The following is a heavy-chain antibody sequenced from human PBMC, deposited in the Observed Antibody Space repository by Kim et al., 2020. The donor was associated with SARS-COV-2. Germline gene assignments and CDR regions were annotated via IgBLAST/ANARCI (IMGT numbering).Heavy chain of an antibody. Sequence: SETLSLTCTVSGGSISSYYWSWIRQPPGKGLEWIGYIYYSGSTNYNPSLKSRVTISVDTSKNQFSLKLSSVTAADTAVYYCARVVVGPYYYYGMDVWGQGTTVTVSS. CDR3: ARVVVGPYYYYGMDV. CDR1: GGSISSYY. D-gene: IGHD2-15*01. V-gene: IGHV4-59*01. J-gene: IGHJ6*02. CDR2: IYYSGST.